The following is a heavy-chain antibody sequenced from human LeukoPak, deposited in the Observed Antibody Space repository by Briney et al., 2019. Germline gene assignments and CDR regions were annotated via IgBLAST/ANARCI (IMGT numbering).Heavy chain of an antibody. CDR2: ISYDGSNK. D-gene: IGHD6-13*01. CDR1: GFTFSSYA. V-gene: IGHV3-30-3*01. CDR3: ASSMLGIAAAGDYDAFDI. J-gene: IGHJ3*02. Sequence: GGSLRLSCAASGFTFSSYAMHWVRQAPGKGLEWVAVISYDGSNKYYADSVKGRFTISRDNSKNTLYLQMNSLRAEDTAVYYCASSMLGIAAAGDYDAFDIWGQGTMVTVSS.